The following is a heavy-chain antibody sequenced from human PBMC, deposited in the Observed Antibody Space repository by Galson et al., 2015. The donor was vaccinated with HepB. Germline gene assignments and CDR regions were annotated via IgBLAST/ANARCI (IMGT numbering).Heavy chain of an antibody. D-gene: IGHD2-2*01. V-gene: IGHV1-2*02. CDR2: INPNSGGT. J-gene: IGHJ5*02. Sequence: VKVSCKASGYTFTGYYMHWVRQAPGQGLEWMGWINPNSGGTNYAQKFQGRVTMTRDTSISTAYMELSRLRSDDTAVYYCARSGPAAYNNWFDPWGQGTLVTVSS. CDR1: GYTFTGYY. CDR3: ARSGPAAYNNWFDP.